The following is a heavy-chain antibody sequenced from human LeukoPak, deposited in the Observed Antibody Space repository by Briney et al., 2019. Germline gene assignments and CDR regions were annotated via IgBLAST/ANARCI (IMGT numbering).Heavy chain of an antibody. CDR2: IYSGGST. Sequence: GGSLRLSCAASGFTFSSYWMSWVRQAPGKGLEWVSVIYSGGSTYYADSVKGRFTISRDNSKNTLYLQMNSLRAEDTAVYYCARLIHDYGDPDAFDIWGQGTMVTVSS. V-gene: IGHV3-66*04. J-gene: IGHJ3*02. CDR3: ARLIHDYGDPDAFDI. CDR1: GFTFSSYW. D-gene: IGHD4-17*01.